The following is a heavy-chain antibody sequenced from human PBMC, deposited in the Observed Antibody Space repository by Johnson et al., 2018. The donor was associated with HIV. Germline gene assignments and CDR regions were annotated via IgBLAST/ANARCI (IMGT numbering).Heavy chain of an antibody. Sequence: VQLVESGGGLVQPGGSLRLSCAASGFTFSSYWMSWVRQAPGKGLEWVANIKQEGSEKYYVDSVKGRFTISRDTAQNSVYLQMNSLRAEDTALYYCAKVHSGQLVGYAVDIWGQGTMVTVSS. CDR1: GFTFSSYW. J-gene: IGHJ3*02. D-gene: IGHD1-26*01. CDR3: AKVHSGQLVGYAVDI. V-gene: IGHV3-7*05. CDR2: IKQEGSEK.